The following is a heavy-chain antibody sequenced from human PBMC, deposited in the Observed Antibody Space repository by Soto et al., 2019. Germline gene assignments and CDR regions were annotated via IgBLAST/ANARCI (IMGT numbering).Heavy chain of an antibody. CDR3: ARTDRDCYGLDV. CDR1: GFTFRNYD. V-gene: IGHV3-13*05. CDR2: ISAAGDP. J-gene: IGHJ6*02. Sequence: EVQLVESGGGLVQPGGSLRLSCEASGFTFRNYDMHWVRQGTGKGLEWVSGISAAGDPDYADSVEGRFTISRENAQNSFLLQMNSLRDGDTAVNYGARTDRDCYGLDVGGQGTTVIASS.